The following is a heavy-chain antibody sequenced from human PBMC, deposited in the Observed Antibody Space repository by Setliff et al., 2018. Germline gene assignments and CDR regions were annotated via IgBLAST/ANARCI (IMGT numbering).Heavy chain of an antibody. D-gene: IGHD3-10*01. CDR3: ARERVWFGAPILYFDP. V-gene: IGHV3-21*01. CDR2: ISGSSSYI. Sequence: LRLSCAASGFTFSSYGMNWVRQAPGKGLEWVSCISGSSSYIHYADSMKGRFTISRDNAKNSLYLQMNSLRAEDTAVYYCARERVWFGAPILYFDPWGQGTLVTVSS. J-gene: IGHJ5*02. CDR1: GFTFSSYG.